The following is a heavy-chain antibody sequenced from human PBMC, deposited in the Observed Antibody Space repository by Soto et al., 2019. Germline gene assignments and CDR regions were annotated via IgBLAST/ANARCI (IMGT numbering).Heavy chain of an antibody. CDR1: GFTFSSYW. D-gene: IGHD3-10*01. V-gene: IGHV3-66*04. J-gene: IGHJ6*03. CDR3: ARQYGSGSYYYYYYYMDV. CDR2: IYSGGST. Sequence: PGGSLRLSCAASGFTFSSYWMHWVRQAPGKGLEWVSVIYSGGSTYYADSVKGRFTISRDNSKNTLYLQMNSLRAEDTAVYYCARQYGSGSYYYYYYYMDVWGKGTTVTVSS.